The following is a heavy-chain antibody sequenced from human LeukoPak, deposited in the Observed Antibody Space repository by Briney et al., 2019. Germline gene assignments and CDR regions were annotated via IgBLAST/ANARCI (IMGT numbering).Heavy chain of an antibody. CDR1: GGSISSSSYY. J-gene: IGHJ5*02. D-gene: IGHD3-3*01. CDR3: ARDQYYDFWSGYPNDP. V-gene: IGHV4-39*07. CDR2: IYYSGST. Sequence: SETLSLTCTVSGGSISSSSYYWGWIRQPPGKGLEWIGSIYYSGSTYYNPSLKSRVTISVDTSKNQFSLKLSSVTAADTAVYYCARDQYYDFWSGYPNDPWGQGTLVTVSS.